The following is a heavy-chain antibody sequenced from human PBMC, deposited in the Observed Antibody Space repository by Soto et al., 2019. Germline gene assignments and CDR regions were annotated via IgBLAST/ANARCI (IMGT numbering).Heavy chain of an antibody. J-gene: IGHJ4*02. CDR2: IHHSGST. CDR1: GCSISSSYW. V-gene: IGHV4-4*02. D-gene: IGHD3-22*01. CDR3: ARENYDSDGYDFDY. Sequence: SETLGLTWAISGCSISSSYWWSWVHKPPGKELEWIGEIHHSGSTNYNPSLKSRVIMPLDKSNNQFSLKLSSVTAADTAVYYCARENYDSDGYDFDYWGQGTLVTVSS.